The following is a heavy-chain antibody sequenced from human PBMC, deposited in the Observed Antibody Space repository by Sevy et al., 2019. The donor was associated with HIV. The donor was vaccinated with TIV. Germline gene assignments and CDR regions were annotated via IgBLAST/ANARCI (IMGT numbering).Heavy chain of an antibody. CDR1: GFTFSISD. D-gene: IGHD5-18*01. CDR3: AKGGRSYGDSYFDH. V-gene: IGHV3-23*01. Sequence: GGSLRLSCAASGFTFSISDMTWVRQAPGKGLEWVSAISGSGNSAYYADSVKGRFTISRDNSKNTLSLQMNSLRAEDTAVYYCAKGGRSYGDSYFDHWGQGTLVTVSS. CDR2: ISGSGNSA. J-gene: IGHJ4*02.